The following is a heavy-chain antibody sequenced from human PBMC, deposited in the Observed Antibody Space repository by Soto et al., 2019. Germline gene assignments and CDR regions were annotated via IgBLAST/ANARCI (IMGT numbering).Heavy chain of an antibody. D-gene: IGHD1-26*01. CDR3: ARHTQLPRAHYYYGMDV. Sequence: QVQLQESGPGLVKPSETLSVTCTVSRGSISSYYWSWIRQPPGKGLEWIGYIYYSGSTNYNPSLKSRVTISVDTSKNQFSLKLSSVTAADTAVYYCARHTQLPRAHYYYGMDVWGQGTTVTVSS. J-gene: IGHJ6*02. CDR1: RGSISSYY. CDR2: IYYSGST. V-gene: IGHV4-59*08.